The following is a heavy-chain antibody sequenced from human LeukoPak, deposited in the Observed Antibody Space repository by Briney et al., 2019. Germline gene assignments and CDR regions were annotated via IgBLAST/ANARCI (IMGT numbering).Heavy chain of an antibody. CDR1: GFTFSSYS. CDR3: AKDSYYGSGSYSYFDY. J-gene: IGHJ4*02. D-gene: IGHD3-10*01. CDR2: ISSSSSTI. Sequence: PGGSLRLSCAASGFTFSSYSMNWVRQAPGKGLEWVSYISSSSSTIYYADSVKGRFTISRDNAKNSLYLQMNSLRAEDTAVYYCAKDSYYGSGSYSYFDYWGQGTLVTVSS. V-gene: IGHV3-48*04.